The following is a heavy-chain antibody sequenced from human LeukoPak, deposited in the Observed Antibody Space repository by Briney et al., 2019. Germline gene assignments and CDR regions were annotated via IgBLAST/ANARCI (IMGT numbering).Heavy chain of an antibody. V-gene: IGHV4-59*12. CDR3: ARLGPHLDF. Sequence: SETLSLTCTVSGGSISSYYWSWIRQPPGKGLEWIGYIYYSGGTNYNPSLKSRVIMSVDTSKNQFSPKLTSVTAADTAVYYCARLGPHLDFWGQGTLVTVSS. CDR2: IYYSGGT. CDR1: GGSISSYY. J-gene: IGHJ4*02. D-gene: IGHD7-27*01.